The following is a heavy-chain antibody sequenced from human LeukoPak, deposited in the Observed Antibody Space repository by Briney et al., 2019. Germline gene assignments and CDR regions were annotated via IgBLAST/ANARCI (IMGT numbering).Heavy chain of an antibody. CDR2: ISAYNGNT. CDR1: GYTFTSYG. CDR3: ARDYGVTMIVVVKGYYYYGMDV. J-gene: IGHJ6*02. Sequence: GASVKVSFKASGYTFTSYGISWVRQAPGQGLEWMGWISAYNGNTNYAQKLQGRVTMTTDTSTSTAYMELRSLRSDDTAVYYCARDYGVTMIVVVKGYYYYGMDVWGQGTTVTVSS. D-gene: IGHD3-22*01. V-gene: IGHV1-18*01.